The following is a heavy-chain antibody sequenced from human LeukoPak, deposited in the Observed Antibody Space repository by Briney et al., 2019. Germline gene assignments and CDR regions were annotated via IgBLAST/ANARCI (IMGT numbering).Heavy chain of an antibody. CDR3: ATPGGYCSSTSCYAFGY. D-gene: IGHD2-2*01. CDR2: FDPEDGET. V-gene: IGHV1-24*01. Sequence: ASVKVSCKVSGYTLTELSMHWVRQAPGKGLEWMGGFDPEDGETIYAQKFQGRVTMTEDTSTDTAYMELSSLRSEDTAAYYCATPGGYCSSTSCYAFGYWGQGTLVTVSS. J-gene: IGHJ4*02. CDR1: GYTLTELS.